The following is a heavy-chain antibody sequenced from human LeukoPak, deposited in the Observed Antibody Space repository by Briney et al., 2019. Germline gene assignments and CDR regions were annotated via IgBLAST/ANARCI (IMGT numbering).Heavy chain of an antibody. Sequence: ASVKVSCKASGYTFTGYYMHWVRQAPGQGLEWMGWINPNSGGTIYAQKFQGRVTMTTDTSTSTAYMDLRSLISDDTAVYYCARGFPPRRNYDTSGCYSYYFDYWGQGTLVTVSS. J-gene: IGHJ4*02. CDR1: GYTFTGYY. CDR2: INPNSGGT. CDR3: ARGFPPRRNYDTSGCYSYYFDY. V-gene: IGHV1-2*02. D-gene: IGHD3-22*01.